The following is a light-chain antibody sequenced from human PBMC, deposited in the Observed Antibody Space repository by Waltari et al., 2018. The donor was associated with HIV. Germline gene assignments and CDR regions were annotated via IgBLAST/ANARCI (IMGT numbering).Light chain of an antibody. CDR1: RSDGGGYNY. J-gene: IGLJ2*01. CDR2: EVS. CDR3: SSYAGGNRV. Sequence: QSALTQPPSASGSPGQSVTISCTGNRSDGGGYNYISWYQQHPGKALKLIIYEVSKRPSGVPDRFFGSKSGNTASLTVSGLQAEDEADYYCSSYAGGNRVFGGGTKLTVL. V-gene: IGLV2-8*01.